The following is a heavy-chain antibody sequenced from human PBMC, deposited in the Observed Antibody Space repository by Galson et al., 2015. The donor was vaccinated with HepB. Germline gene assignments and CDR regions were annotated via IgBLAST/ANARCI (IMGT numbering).Heavy chain of an antibody. J-gene: IGHJ4*02. V-gene: IGHV3-11*06. CDR3: ARDQGHYYGSGSYHDY. Sequence: SLRLSCAASGFTFSDYYMSWIRQAPGKGLEWVSYISSSSSYTNYADSVKGRFTISRDNAKNSLYLQMNSLRVEDTAVYYCARDQGHYYGSGSYHDYWGQGTLVTVSS. D-gene: IGHD3-10*01. CDR1: GFTFSDYY. CDR2: ISSSSSYT.